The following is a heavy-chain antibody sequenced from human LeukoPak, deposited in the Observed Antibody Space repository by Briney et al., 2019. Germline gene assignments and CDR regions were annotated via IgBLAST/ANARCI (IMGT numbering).Heavy chain of an antibody. CDR2: INPTSGYI. V-gene: IGHV3-21*01. D-gene: IGHD3-10*01. Sequence: AGGSLRLSCAASGLTVSSSYMNWVRQAPGKGLEWVSSINPTSGYIYYSDSVKGRFTISRDNAKKSFYLQMNSLRAEDTAVYYCARFVEAHTYYFDYWGQGTLVAVSS. CDR3: ARFVEAHTYYFDY. CDR1: GLTVSSSY. J-gene: IGHJ4*02.